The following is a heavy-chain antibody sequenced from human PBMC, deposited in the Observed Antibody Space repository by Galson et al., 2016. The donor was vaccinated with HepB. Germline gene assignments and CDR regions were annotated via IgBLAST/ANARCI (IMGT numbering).Heavy chain of an antibody. J-gene: IGHJ3*02. D-gene: IGHD5-24*01. CDR3: AREQRDGHNDDSFDI. Sequence: TLSLTCSVFGGSITIGLYYWSWVRQPAGRGLEWIGRIYSSGETNYNPSLKSRVAMLLDMSKNQFSLTLKSVTDADTAVYYCAREQRDGHNDDSFDIWGQGTMVTVSS. CDR1: GGSITIGLYY. V-gene: IGHV4-61*02. CDR2: IYSSGET.